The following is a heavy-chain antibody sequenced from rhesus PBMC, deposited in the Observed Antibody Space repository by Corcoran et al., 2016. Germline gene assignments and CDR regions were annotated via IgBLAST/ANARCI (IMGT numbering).Heavy chain of an antibody. Sequence: QLQLQESGPGLVKPSETLSLTCAVSGYSISSGYGWSWIRQPPGKGLEWVGYISSRGSTSYDPSLKSRVTISRDTSKNQFSLKLSSVTAADTAVYYCARGMTAAGRVYYFDYWGQGVLVTVSS. J-gene: IGHJ4*01. CDR2: ISSRGST. D-gene: IGHD6-31*01. CDR1: GYSISSGYG. CDR3: ARGMTAAGRVYYFDY. V-gene: IGHV4-122*02.